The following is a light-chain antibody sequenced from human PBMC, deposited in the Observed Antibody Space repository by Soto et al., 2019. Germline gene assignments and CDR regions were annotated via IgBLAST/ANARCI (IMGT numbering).Light chain of an antibody. CDR1: QSISNW. J-gene: IGKJ1*01. V-gene: IGKV1-5*01. CDR2: DAS. Sequence: DIQLTQSPSTLSASVGDRIPITCRASQSISNWLAWYQQKPGKAPKLLIYDASNLESGVQSRFSGSGSGTQFTLTISSLKPDDFETYYCQQYDSYWTFGQGTKVDIK. CDR3: QQYDSYWT.